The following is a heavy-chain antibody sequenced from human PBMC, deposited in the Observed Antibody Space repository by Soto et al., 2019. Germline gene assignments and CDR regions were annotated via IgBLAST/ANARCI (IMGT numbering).Heavy chain of an antibody. CDR2: IYYSGST. V-gene: IGHV4-61*01. CDR3: GRGGGSGGTLARDVIVEFDY. Sequence: SETLSLTGTVSGGSVSSGSYYWSWIRQPPGKGLEWIGYIYYSGSTNYNPSLKSRVTISVDTSKNQFSLKLSSVTAADTAVYYFGRGGGSGGTLARDVIVEFDYWGQGTLVTVSS. CDR1: GGSVSSGSYY. D-gene: IGHD2-15*01. J-gene: IGHJ4*02.